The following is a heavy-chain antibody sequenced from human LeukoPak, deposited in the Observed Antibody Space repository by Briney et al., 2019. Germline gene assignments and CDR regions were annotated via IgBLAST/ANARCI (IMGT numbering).Heavy chain of an antibody. V-gene: IGHV3-48*03. D-gene: IGHD3-22*01. CDR1: GFIFSRYE. CDR3: ARREFYDTSGYLFDY. CDR2: IGTSGSIM. J-gene: IGHJ4*02. Sequence: GGSLRLFCVASGFIFSRYEMNWVRQAPGKGLEWLSYIGTSGSIMSYADSVKGRFTISRDNAKNSLYLQMNSLRAEDTAVYYCARREFYDTSGYLFDYWGQGTLVTVSS.